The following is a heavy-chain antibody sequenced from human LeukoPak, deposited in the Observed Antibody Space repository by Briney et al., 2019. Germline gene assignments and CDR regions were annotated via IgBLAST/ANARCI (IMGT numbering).Heavy chain of an antibody. J-gene: IGHJ4*02. D-gene: IGHD6-19*01. CDR2: SYPGDSDT. Sequence: VEPLKISCKGSGYSFTSYWIGWVRQMPGKGLEWMGISYPGDSDTRYSPSFQGQVTISADTSISTAYLQWSSLKASDTAMYYCARMWLVNYFDYWGQGTLVTVSS. CDR3: ARMWLVNYFDY. CDR1: GYSFTSYW. V-gene: IGHV5-51*01.